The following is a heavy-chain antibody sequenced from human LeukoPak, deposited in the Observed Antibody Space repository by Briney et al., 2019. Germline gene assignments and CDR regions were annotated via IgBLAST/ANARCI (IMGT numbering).Heavy chain of an antibody. CDR2: IYTSGST. J-gene: IGHJ6*03. CDR3: ARDSSQTVYYYYMDV. CDR1: GGSISSYY. Sequence: PSETLSLTCTVSGGSISSYYWSWIRQPAGKGLEWIGRIYTSGSTNYNPSLKSRVTMTVDTSKNQFSLKLSSVTAADTAVYYCARDSSQTVYYYYMDVWGKGTTVTVSS. V-gene: IGHV4-4*07.